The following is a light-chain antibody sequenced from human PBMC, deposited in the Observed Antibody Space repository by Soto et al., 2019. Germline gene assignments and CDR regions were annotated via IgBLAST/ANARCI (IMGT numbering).Light chain of an antibody. Sequence: AIRMTQSPSSLSASTGDRVTITCRASQGISSYLAWYQQKPGKAPKLLIYAASTLQSGVPSRFSGCGSETEFALTISSLQPDDFATYYCQQYNTYSWTFGLGTKVDIK. J-gene: IGKJ1*01. V-gene: IGKV1-8*01. CDR1: QGISSY. CDR2: AAS. CDR3: QQYNTYSWT.